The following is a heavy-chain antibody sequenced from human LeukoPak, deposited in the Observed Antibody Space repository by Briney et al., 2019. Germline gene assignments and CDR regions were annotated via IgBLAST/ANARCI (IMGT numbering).Heavy chain of an antibody. Sequence: ASVKVSCKASGYAFTSDYMHWVRQAPGQGIEWMGIINPSGGSTSYAKKFPGRVTMTRDTSTSTAYMELSSLRSEDTAVYYCAREVHSSGYLDYWGQGTLVTVSS. V-gene: IGHV1-46*01. J-gene: IGHJ4*02. CDR3: AREVHSSGYLDY. CDR2: INPSGGST. D-gene: IGHD3-22*01. CDR1: GYAFTSDY.